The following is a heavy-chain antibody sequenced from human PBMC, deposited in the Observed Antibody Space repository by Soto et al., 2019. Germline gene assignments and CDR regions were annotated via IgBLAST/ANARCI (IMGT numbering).Heavy chain of an antibody. J-gene: IGHJ4*02. CDR3: ARRVYGATYPAHSDY. CDR1: GGSINSGTYY. V-gene: IGHV4-39*01. CDR2: IYYSGFT. Sequence: QLQLQESGPGLVKPSETLSLTCTVTGGSINSGTYYWDWIRQPLGKGLEWIGSIYYSGFTYYNPSLKSRVTISVDTSKNQCSLRLSSVTAADTAVYYCARRVYGATYPAHSDYWGQGTLVAVSS. D-gene: IGHD3-10*01.